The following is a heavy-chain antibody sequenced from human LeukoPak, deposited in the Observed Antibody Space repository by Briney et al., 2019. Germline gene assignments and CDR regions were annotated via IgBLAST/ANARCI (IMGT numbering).Heavy chain of an antibody. J-gene: IGHJ3*02. D-gene: IGHD5-18*01. V-gene: IGHV4-34*01. CDR3: EVQLWLLGVGDAFDI. Sequence: SETLSLTCAVYGGSFSGYYWSWIRQPPGKGLEWIGEINHSGSTNYNPSLKSRVTISVDTPKNQFSLKLSSVTAADTAVYYCEVQLWLLGVGDAFDIWGQGTMVTVSS. CDR1: GGSFSGYY. CDR2: INHSGST.